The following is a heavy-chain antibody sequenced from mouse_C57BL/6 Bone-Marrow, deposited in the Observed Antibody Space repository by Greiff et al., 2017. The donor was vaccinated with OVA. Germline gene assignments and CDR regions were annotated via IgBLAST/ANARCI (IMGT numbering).Heavy chain of an antibody. V-gene: IGHV1-55*01. CDR3: ARLSICDCYYGFAY. CDR1: GYTFTSYW. D-gene: IGHD2-3*01. Sequence: VQLQQPGAELVKPGASVKMSCKASGYTFTSYWITWVKQRPGQGLEWIGDIYPGSGSTNYNEKFKSKATLTVDTSSCTAYIQLSSLTSEDSAVDYCARLSICDCYYGFAYWGQGTLVTVSA. J-gene: IGHJ3*01. CDR2: IYPGSGST.